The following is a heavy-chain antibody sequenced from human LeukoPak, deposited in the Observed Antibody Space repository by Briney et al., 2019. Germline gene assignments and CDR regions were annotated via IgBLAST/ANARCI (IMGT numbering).Heavy chain of an antibody. V-gene: IGHV3-11*01. CDR2: ITDSGSTI. Sequence: GGSLRLSCAASGFTFRDYNMNWVRQAPGKGLEWVSYITDSGSTIHYADSVNGRFTISRDNAKNSLYLQMNSLRAEDSAVYYCARSTGLTGGGVDVWGRGTTVTVSS. D-gene: IGHD3-9*01. CDR3: ARSTGLTGGGVDV. J-gene: IGHJ6*02. CDR1: GFTFRDYN.